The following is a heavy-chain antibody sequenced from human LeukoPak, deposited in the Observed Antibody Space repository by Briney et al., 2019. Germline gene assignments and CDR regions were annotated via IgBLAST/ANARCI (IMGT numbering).Heavy chain of an antibody. V-gene: IGHV3-73*01. CDR2: IRSKANNYAT. Sequence: SGGSLRLSGAAVGFTLIGSALHWVRQASGKGLEWVGRIRSKANNYATAYAASVKGRFTISRDDSKNTAYLQMNSLKTEDTAVYYCTVDYYDNSGFDYWRQGTLVPVSS. D-gene: IGHD3-22*01. CDR1: GFTLIGSA. CDR3: TVDYYDNSGFDY. J-gene: IGHJ4*02.